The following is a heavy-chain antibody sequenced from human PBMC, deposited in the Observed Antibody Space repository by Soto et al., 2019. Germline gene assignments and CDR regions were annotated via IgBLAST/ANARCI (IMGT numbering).Heavy chain of an antibody. CDR1: GGSISSGDYY. CDR3: ARVRPVVPAAISWFDP. Sequence: SETVSLTCTVSGGSISSGDYYWSWIRQPPGKGLEWIGYIYYSGSTYYNPSLKSRVTISVDTSKNQFSLKLSSVTAADTAVYYCARVRPVVPAAISWFDPWGQGTLVTVSS. CDR2: IYYSGST. J-gene: IGHJ5*02. D-gene: IGHD2-2*02. V-gene: IGHV4-30-4*01.